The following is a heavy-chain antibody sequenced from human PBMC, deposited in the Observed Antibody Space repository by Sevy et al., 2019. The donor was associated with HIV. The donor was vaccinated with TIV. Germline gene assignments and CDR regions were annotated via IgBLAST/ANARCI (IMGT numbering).Heavy chain of an antibody. CDR1: GYNFY. D-gene: IGHD6-19*01. CDR3: AGQSLGWYNWFDP. J-gene: IGHJ5*02. CDR2: VTPNSGAT. Sequence: ASVEVSCKASGYNFYIHWVRQAPGQGLEWMGRVTPNSGATSYAQKFQDRVAMTMDTSINTAYMELSGLKSDGTAIYYGAGQSLGWYNWFDPWGQGTLVTVSS. V-gene: IGHV1-2*06.